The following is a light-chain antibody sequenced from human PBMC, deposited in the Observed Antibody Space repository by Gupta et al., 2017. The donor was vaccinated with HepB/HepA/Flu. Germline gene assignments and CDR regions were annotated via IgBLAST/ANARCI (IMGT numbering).Light chain of an antibody. CDR3: QSSDSRLSGVV. V-gene: IGLV1-40*01. Sequence: QSVLTQPPSVSGAPGQRVTISCTGSSSNIGAGYDVHWYQQLPGTAPKLLIYGNSNRPSGVPDRFSGSKSGTSDSLAITGLQAEDEAEYYCQSSDSRLSGVVFGGGTKLTVL. J-gene: IGLJ2*01. CDR2: GNS. CDR1: SSNIGAGYD.